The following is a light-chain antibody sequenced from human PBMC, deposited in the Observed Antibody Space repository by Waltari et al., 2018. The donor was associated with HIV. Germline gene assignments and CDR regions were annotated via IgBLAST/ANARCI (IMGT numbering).Light chain of an antibody. V-gene: IGLV2-23*01. J-gene: IGLJ3*02. CDR3: CSYTTNDTLV. Sequence: QSALTQPASVSGFLGQSITISCTGTSGDVGYYNFVSWYQQRPVSVPKLMIYDDNKRPSGVSVRFSASKSGNRASLTISGLRAEDEADYYCCSYTTNDTLVFGGGTRVTAL. CDR1: SGDVGYYNF. CDR2: DDN.